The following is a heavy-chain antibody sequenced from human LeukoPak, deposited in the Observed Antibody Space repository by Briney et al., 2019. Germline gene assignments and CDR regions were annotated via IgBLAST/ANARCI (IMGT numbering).Heavy chain of an antibody. CDR2: IYTSGST. CDR3: ARSSMVRGVITAFDI. D-gene: IGHD3-10*01. Sequence: SETLSLTCTVSGGSISSGSYYWSWIRQPAGKGLEWIGRIYTSGSTNYNPSLKSRVTISVDTSKNQFSLKLSSVTAADTAVYYCARSSMVRGVITAFDIWGQGTMVTVSS. V-gene: IGHV4-61*02. CDR1: GGSISSGSYY. J-gene: IGHJ3*02.